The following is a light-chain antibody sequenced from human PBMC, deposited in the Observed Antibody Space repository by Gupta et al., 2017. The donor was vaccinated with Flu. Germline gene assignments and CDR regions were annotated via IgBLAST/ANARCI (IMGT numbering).Light chain of an antibody. CDR1: HSVSSY. Sequence: AILSLSPGERATLSCRASHSVSSYLAWYQQKPGQAPRLLIYGASTRATGIPARFSGSGSGTDXTLTISXREPEDFAVYYCQQRNNWQELTFGXGTKVEIK. CDR2: GAS. J-gene: IGKJ4*01. V-gene: IGKV3-11*01. CDR3: QQRNNWQELT.